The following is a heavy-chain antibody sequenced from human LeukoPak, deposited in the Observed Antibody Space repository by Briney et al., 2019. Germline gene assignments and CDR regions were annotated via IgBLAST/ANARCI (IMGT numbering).Heavy chain of an antibody. D-gene: IGHD2-2*01. V-gene: IGHV3-30-3*01. Sequence: GGSLRLSCAASGFTFSSYAMSWVRQAPGKGLEWVAVISYDGSNKYYADSVKGRFTISRDNSKNTLYLQMNSLRAEDTAVYYCARDGLFGGYCSSTSCYGREGFDYWGQGTLVTVSS. CDR1: GFTFSSYA. CDR2: ISYDGSNK. CDR3: ARDGLFGGYCSSTSCYGREGFDY. J-gene: IGHJ4*02.